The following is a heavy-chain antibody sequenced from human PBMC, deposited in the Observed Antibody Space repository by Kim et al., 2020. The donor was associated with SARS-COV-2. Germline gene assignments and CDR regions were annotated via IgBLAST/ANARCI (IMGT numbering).Heavy chain of an antibody. D-gene: IGHD3-3*02. Sequence: IYNADAGKGRFTISRDNARNSLYLQMNSLRAEDTAVYYCAREVLEDGMDVWGQGTTVTVSS. V-gene: IGHV3-21*01. CDR3: AREVLEDGMDV. J-gene: IGHJ6*02. CDR2: I.